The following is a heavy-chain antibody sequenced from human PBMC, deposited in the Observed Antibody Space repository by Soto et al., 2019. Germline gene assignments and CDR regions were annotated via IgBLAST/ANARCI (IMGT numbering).Heavy chain of an antibody. CDR3: ARGGDKLATKGVYYYGMDV. D-gene: IGHD3-16*01. CDR2: IIPIFGTA. CDR1: GGTFSSYA. V-gene: IGHV1-69*06. J-gene: IGHJ6*02. Sequence: ASVKVSCKASGGTFSSYAISWVRQAPGQGLEWMGGIIPIFGTANYAQKFQGRVTITADKSTSTAYMELSSLRSEDTAVYYCARGGDKLATKGVYYYGMDVWGQGTTVTVSS.